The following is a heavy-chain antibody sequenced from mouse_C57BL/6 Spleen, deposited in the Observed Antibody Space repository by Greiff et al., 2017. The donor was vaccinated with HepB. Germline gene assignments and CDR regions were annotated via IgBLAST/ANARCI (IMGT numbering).Heavy chain of an antibody. V-gene: IGHV1-64*01. J-gene: IGHJ1*03. Sequence: QVQLQQSGAELVKPGASVKLSCKASGYTFTSYWMHWVKQRPGQGLEWIGMIHPNSGSTNYNEKFKSKATLTVDKSSSTAYMQLSSLTSEDSAVYYCASGEYYGSSYHWYFDVWGTGTTVTVSS. CDR1: GYTFTSYW. D-gene: IGHD1-1*01. CDR3: ASGEYYGSSYHWYFDV. CDR2: IHPNSGST.